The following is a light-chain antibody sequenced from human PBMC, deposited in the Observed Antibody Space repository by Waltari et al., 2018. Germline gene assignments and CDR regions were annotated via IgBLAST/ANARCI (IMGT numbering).Light chain of an antibody. V-gene: IGLV1-40*01. CDR3: QSYDSSLSGWV. CDR2: GNN. CDR1: SSNIGGGYD. J-gene: IGLJ3*02. Sequence: QSVLTQPPSVSGAPGQRVTISCTGSSSNIGGGYDVHWYQHLPGTAPKLLIHGNNNRPSGVPDRFSGSRSGTSASLAITGLQAEDEADYYCQSYDSSLSGWVFGGGTKLTVL.